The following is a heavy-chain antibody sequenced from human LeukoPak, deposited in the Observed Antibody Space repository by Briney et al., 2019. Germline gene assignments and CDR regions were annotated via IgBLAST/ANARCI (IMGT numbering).Heavy chain of an antibody. CDR3: AKEGRNQRWFAP. CDR2: VYYTGST. CDR1: GGSITDYY. V-gene: IGHV4-59*01. Sequence: KPSETLSLTCTVSGGSITDYYWSWIRQPPGKGLEWIGYVYYTGSTTYNPSLKSRVTISLDTPKNQFSLNLTSVTAADTAIYYCAKEGRNQRWFAPWGQGVLVTVSS. D-gene: IGHD6-25*01. J-gene: IGHJ5*02.